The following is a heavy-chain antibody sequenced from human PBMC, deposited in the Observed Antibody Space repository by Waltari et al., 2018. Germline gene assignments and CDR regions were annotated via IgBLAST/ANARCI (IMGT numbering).Heavy chain of an antibody. J-gene: IGHJ4*02. Sequence: QVQLQESGPGLVKPSESLSLTCAVSGYSISSGYYWGWIRQPPGKGLEWIGSIYHSGSTDYNPSLKSRVTISVDTSKNQFSLKLSSVTAADTAVYYCARSPDYDFWSGYYDSLNYFDYWGQGTLVTVSS. CDR3: ARSPDYDFWSGYYDSLNYFDY. CDR1: GYSISSGYY. V-gene: IGHV4-38-2*01. CDR2: IYHSGST. D-gene: IGHD3-3*01.